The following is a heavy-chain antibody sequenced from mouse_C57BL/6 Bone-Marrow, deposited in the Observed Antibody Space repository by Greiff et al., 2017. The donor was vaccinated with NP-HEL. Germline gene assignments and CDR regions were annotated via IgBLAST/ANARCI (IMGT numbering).Heavy chain of an antibody. V-gene: IGHV5-4*03. CDR3: ASPYYTPWFAY. Sequence: EVKLVESGGGLVKPGGSLKLSCAASGFTFSSYAMSWVRQTPEKRLEWVATISDGGSYTYYPDNVKGRFTISRDNAKNNPYLQMSHLKSEDTAMYYCASPYYTPWFAYWGQGTLVTVSA. J-gene: IGHJ3*01. D-gene: IGHD2-12*01. CDR2: ISDGGSYT. CDR1: GFTFSSYA.